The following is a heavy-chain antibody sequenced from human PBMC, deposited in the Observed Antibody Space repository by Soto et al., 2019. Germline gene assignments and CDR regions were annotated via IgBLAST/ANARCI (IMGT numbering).Heavy chain of an antibody. J-gene: IGHJ2*01. CDR2: ISANGGIT. V-gene: IGHV3-23*01. CDR1: GFTFSKYA. CDR3: AKDKYTDSVRKVWFFDY. Sequence: EVQFLESGGGLVKPGGSLRLSCAASGFTFSKYAMSWVRLAPGKGLEWVSSISANGGITDYADSVKGRFTISRDNFQNILSLQMDSLRGDDTALYFCAKDKYTDSVRKVWFFDYWGRGTLVTVSS. D-gene: IGHD2-15*01.